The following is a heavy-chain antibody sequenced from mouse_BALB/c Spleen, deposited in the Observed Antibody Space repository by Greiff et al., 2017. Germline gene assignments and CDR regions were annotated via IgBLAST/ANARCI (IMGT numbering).Heavy chain of an antibody. CDR3: AVRNWDVGYFDY. D-gene: IGHD4-1*01. CDR1: GYAFSSYW. Sequence: QVQLQQSGAELVRPGSSVKISCKASGYAFSSYWMNWVKQRPGQGLEWIGQIYPGDGDTNYNGKFKGKATLTADKSSSTAYMQLSSLTSEDSAVYFCAVRNWDVGYFDYWGQGTTLTVSS. J-gene: IGHJ2*01. CDR2: IYPGDGDT. V-gene: IGHV1-80*01.